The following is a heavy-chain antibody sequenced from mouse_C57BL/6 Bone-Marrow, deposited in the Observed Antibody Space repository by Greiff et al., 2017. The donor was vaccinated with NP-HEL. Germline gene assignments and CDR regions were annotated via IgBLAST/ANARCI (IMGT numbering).Heavy chain of an antibody. CDR1: GFSLTSYG. J-gene: IGHJ4*01. V-gene: IGHV2-2*01. CDR2: IWSGGST. CDR3: ARKALQYDYDAMDY. Sequence: QVQLQQSGPGLVQPSQSLSITCTVSGFSLTSYGVHWVRQSPGKGLEWLGVIWSGGSTDYHAAFISRLSISKDNSKGQVFFKMNSLQADDTAIYYCARKALQYDYDAMDYWGQGTSVTVSS.